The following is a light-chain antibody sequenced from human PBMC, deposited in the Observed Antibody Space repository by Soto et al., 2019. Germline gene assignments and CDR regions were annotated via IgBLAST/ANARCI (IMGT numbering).Light chain of an antibody. CDR3: HQYNGHST. V-gene: IGKV1-5*01. J-gene: IGKJ4*02. CDR2: DGS. Sequence: RGSKSVSSRLGWYQQKPGKATRLLNYDGSIVEGGVLSRFSVSGSETEFTLTINSLQPDDFATYFCHQYNGHSTVGGGTKV. CDR1: KSVSSR.